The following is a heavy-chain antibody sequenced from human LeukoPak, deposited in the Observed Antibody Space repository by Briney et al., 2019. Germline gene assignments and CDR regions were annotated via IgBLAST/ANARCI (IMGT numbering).Heavy chain of an antibody. CDR2: IYYSGST. CDR1: GGSISSSSYY. D-gene: IGHD2-2*02. CDR3: ARHTAEKYNWFDR. J-gene: IGHJ5*02. Sequence: SETLSLTCTVSGGSISSSSYYWGWIRQPPGKGLEWIGSIYYSGSTYYNPPLKSRVTISVDTSKNQFSLKLSSVTAADTAVYYCARHTAEKYNWFDRWGQGTLVIVSS. V-gene: IGHV4-39*07.